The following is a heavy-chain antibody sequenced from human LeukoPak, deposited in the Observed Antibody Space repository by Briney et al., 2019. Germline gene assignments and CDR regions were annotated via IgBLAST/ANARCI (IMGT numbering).Heavy chain of an antibody. V-gene: IGHV3-30-3*01. J-gene: IGHJ5*02. CDR3: ARETLGWFDP. Sequence: PGRSLRLSCAASGFTFSDYPMGWVRQSPGKGLEWVAIISSDGSNKYYADSVKGRFTISRDNSKNTLYLQMSSLRAEDTAVYYCARETLGWFDPWGQGTLVTVSS. CDR1: GFTFSDYP. CDR2: ISSDGSNK.